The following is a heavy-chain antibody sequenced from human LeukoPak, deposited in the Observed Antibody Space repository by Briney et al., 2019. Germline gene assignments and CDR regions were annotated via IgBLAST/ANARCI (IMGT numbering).Heavy chain of an antibody. V-gene: IGHV3-9*01. CDR3: AKDANQWLTPFYGMDV. D-gene: IGHD6-19*01. CDR1: GFTFDDYA. J-gene: IGHJ6*02. Sequence: PGRSLRLSCAASGFTFDDYAMHWVRQAPGKGLEWVSGISWNSGSIGYADSVKGRFTISRDNAKNSLYLQMNSLRAEDTALYYCAKDANQWLTPFYGMDVWGQGTTVTVSS. CDR2: ISWNSGSI.